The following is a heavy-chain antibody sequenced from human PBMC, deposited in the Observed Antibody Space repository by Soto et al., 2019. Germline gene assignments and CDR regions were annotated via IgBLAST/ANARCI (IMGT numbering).Heavy chain of an antibody. CDR3: ARGDSTDCSNGVCSFFYNHDMDV. V-gene: IGHV1-2*04. CDR2: INPKSGGT. D-gene: IGHD2-8*01. Sequence: ASVKVSCKASGYSFTDYYIHWVRQAPGQGLEWLGRINPKSGGTSTAQKFQGWVTMTTDTSISTASMELTRLTSDDTAIYYCARGDSTDCSNGVCSFFYNHDMDVWGQGTTVTVSS. J-gene: IGHJ6*02. CDR1: GYSFTDYY.